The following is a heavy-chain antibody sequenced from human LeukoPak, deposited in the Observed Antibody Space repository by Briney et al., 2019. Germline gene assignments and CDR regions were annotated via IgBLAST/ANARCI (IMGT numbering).Heavy chain of an antibody. V-gene: IGHV3-21*01. J-gene: IGHJ6*02. Sequence: GGSLRLSCAASGFTFSSYSMNWVRQAPGKGLEWVSSTSSSSSYIYYADSVKGRFTISRDNAKNSLYLQMNSLRAEGTAVYYCARDLTDSYYGMDVWGQGTTVTVSS. D-gene: IGHD3-9*01. CDR2: TSSSSSYI. CDR1: GFTFSSYS. CDR3: ARDLTDSYYGMDV.